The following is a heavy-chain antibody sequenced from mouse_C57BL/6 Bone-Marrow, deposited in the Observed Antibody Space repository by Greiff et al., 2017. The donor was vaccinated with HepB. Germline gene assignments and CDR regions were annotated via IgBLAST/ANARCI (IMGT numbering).Heavy chain of an antibody. J-gene: IGHJ1*03. Sequence: EVMLVESGGDLVKPGGSLKLSCAASGFTFSSYGMSWVRQTPDKRLEWVATISSGGSYTYDPDSVKGRFTISRDNAKNTLYLQMSSLKSEDTAMYYCARHGGYYVSYWYFDVWGTGTTVTVSS. CDR3: ARHGGYYVSYWYFDV. CDR1: GFTFSSYG. CDR2: ISSGGSYT. D-gene: IGHD2-3*01. V-gene: IGHV5-6*01.